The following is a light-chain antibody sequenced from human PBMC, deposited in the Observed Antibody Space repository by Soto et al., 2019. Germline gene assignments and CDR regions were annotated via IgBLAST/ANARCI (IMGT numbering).Light chain of an antibody. Sequence: QSALTQPASVSGSPGQSITISCTGTSGDVGAYNYVSWYQQNPGKAPKVMIYDVSHRPSGVSNRFSGSKSGNTASLTISGLQAEDEADYYCISYTGFNNLVFGGGTKVTVL. V-gene: IGLV2-14*01. J-gene: IGLJ2*01. CDR3: ISYTGFNNLV. CDR2: DVS. CDR1: SGDVGAYNY.